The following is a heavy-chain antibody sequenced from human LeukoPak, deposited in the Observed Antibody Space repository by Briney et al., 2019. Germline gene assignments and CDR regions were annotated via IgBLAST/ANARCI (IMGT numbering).Heavy chain of an antibody. V-gene: IGHV3-23*01. CDR2: ISDSGNT. CDR3: AKAPVTTCRGAYCYPFDY. Sequence: SGGSPRLSCAASGFTLSSYAMSWVRQAPGKGLEWVSAISDSGNTYHADSVKGRFTISRDSSKNTLFLQMNRLRPEDAAVYYCAKAPVTTCRGAYCYPFDYWGQGTLVTVSS. J-gene: IGHJ4*02. CDR1: GFTLSSYA. D-gene: IGHD2-21*01.